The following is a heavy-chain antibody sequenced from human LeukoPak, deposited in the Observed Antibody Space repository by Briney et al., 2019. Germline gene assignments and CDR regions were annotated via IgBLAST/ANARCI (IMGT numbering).Heavy chain of an antibody. CDR2: IYYSGST. CDR3: ARGATYYDILTGYYFDY. V-gene: IGHV4-59*01. D-gene: IGHD3-9*01. CDR1: GGSISSYY. J-gene: IGHJ4*02. Sequence: SETLSLTCTVSGGSISSYYWSSIRQPPGKGLEGIGYIYYSGSTNYNPSLKSRVTISVDTSKNQFSLKLSSVTAADTAVYYCARGATYYDILTGYYFDYWGQGTLVTVSS.